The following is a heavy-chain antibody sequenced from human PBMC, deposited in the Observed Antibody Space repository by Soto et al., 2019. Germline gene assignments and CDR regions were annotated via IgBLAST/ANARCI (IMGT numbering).Heavy chain of an antibody. D-gene: IGHD4-17*01. V-gene: IGHV4-39*01. CDR3: ASLYGDYVPY. CDR2: INYSGST. CDR1: GDSISSSSYY. Sequence: QLQLQESGPGLVKPSETLSLTCSVSGDSISSSSYYWGWIRQPPGKGLEWIGTINYSGSTYYNPSLKXXVXIXXDTSKTQFSLQVRAVTAADTAADYCASLYGDYVPYWGQGILVSVSS. J-gene: IGHJ4*02.